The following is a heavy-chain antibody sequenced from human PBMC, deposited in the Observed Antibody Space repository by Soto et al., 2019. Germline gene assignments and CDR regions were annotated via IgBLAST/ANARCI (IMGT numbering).Heavy chain of an antibody. CDR1: GGSISSSSYY. V-gene: IGHV4-39*01. D-gene: IGHD4-17*01. CDR2: IYYSGST. Sequence: SETLSLTCTVSGGSISSSSYYWGWIRQPPGKGLEWIGSIYYSGSTYYNPSLKSRVTISVDTSKNQFSLKLSSVTAADTAVYYCARQNLPVTYFDYWGQGTLVTVSS. J-gene: IGHJ4*02. CDR3: ARQNLPVTYFDY.